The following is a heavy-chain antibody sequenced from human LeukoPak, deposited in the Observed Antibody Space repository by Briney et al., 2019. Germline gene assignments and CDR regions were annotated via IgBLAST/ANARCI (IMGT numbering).Heavy chain of an antibody. D-gene: IGHD3-22*01. V-gene: IGHV3-23*01. CDR2: ISGSGGRT. Sequence: GGSLRLSCAASGFTFSSYAMTWVRQAPGKGLEWVSGISGSGGRTYYADSVKGRFTISRDNSKNTLYLQMNSLRAEDTAVYYCARDLRVVITGSFDSWGQGTLVTVSS. CDR3: ARDLRVVITGSFDS. J-gene: IGHJ4*02. CDR1: GFTFSSYA.